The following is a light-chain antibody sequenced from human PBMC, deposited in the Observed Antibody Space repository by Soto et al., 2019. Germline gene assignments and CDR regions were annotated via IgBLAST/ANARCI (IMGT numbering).Light chain of an antibody. CDR2: GTS. J-gene: IGKJ2*01. CDR1: QSVTSN. CDR3: HQYYNWPYT. V-gene: IGKV3-15*01. Sequence: EIVMTQSPATLSVSPGEGATLSCRASQSVTSNLAWYQQQPGQAPRLLIYGTSTRATGIPARLSGSGSGTEFSLTISSLQTEDFPVYYCHQYYNWPYTFGQGTKLEIK.